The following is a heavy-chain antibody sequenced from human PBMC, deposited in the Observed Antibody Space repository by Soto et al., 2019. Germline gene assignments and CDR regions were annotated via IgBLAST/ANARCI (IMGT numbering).Heavy chain of an antibody. J-gene: IGHJ4*02. D-gene: IGHD5-18*01. CDR2: IYYSGST. Sequence: SETLSLTCTVSGGSISSYYWSWIRQPPGKGLEWIGYIYYSGSTNYNPSLKSRVTISVDTSKNQFSLKLSSVTAADTAVYYCARVAENSYGNLDYWGQGTLVTVSS. CDR3: ARVAENSYGNLDY. CDR1: GGSISSYY. V-gene: IGHV4-59*01.